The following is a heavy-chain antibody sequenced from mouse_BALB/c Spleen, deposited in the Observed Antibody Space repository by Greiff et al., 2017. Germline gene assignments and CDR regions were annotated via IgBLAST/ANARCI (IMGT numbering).Heavy chain of an antibody. V-gene: IGHV14-3*02. CDR1: GFDIKDTY. J-gene: IGHJ3*01. CDR2: IDPANGNT. D-gene: IGHD3-3*01. Sequence: VQLKESGAELVKPGASVKLSCTASGFDIKDTYMPWVQQRPEQGLEWIGRIDPANGNTKYDPKFQGKATITADTSSNTAYLQLSSLTSEDTAVYYCARRGPAYWGQGTLVTVSA. CDR3: ARRGPAY.